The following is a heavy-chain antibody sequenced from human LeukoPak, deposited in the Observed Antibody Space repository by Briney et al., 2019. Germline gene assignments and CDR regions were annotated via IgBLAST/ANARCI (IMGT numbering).Heavy chain of an antibody. CDR1: GGSISSYY. CDR2: IYYTGST. D-gene: IGHD6-19*01. Sequence: PSETLSLTCTVSGGSISSYYWSWIRQPPGKGLEWIGYIYYTGSTNYNPSLKCRVTISVDTSKNQFSLKLSSVTAADTAVYYCARAFSSGWYPYSIGGLWFDYWGQGTLVTVSS. V-gene: IGHV4-59*01. CDR3: ARAFSSGWYPYSIGGLWFDY. J-gene: IGHJ4*02.